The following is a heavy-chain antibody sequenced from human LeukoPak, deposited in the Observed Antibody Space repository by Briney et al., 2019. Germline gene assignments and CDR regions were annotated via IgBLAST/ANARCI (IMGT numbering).Heavy chain of an antibody. CDR1: GFTFDDYA. V-gene: IGHV3-9*01. CDR2: ISWSSGSI. Sequence: GGSLRLSCAASGFTFDDYAMHWVRQAPGKGLEWVSGISWSSGSIGYADSVKGRFTISRDNAKNSLYLQMNSLRAEDTALYYCAKEIAVAGLGYWGQGTLVTVSS. CDR3: AKEIAVAGLGY. J-gene: IGHJ4*02. D-gene: IGHD6-19*01.